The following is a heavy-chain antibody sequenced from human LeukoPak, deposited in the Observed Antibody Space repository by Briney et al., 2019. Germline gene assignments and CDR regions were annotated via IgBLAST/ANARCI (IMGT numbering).Heavy chain of an antibody. CDR2: IYTSGST. V-gene: IGHV4-4*07. D-gene: IGHD4-17*01. CDR3: AKTLTVTADY. J-gene: IGHJ4*02. CDR1: GGSISTY. Sequence: SETLSLTCTVSGGSISTYWTWIRQPAGKGLGWIGRIYTSGSTNFNPSLKSRVTMSLDTSKNHFSLRLSSVTAADTAVYYCAKTLTVTADYWGQGTLVTVSS.